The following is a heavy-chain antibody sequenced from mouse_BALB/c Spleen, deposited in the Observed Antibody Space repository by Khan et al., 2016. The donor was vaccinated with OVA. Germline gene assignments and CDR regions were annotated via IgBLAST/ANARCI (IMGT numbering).Heavy chain of an antibody. J-gene: IGHJ1*01. V-gene: IGHV9-3-1*01. Sequence: QIQLVQSGPELKKPGETVKISCKTSGYTFTNYGMNWVKQAPGKGLKWMGWINTYTGEPTYADAFKGRFAFSLKTSASSAYLQINNLRNEDTATYFCASEATYYDVGYGYFDVWGAGTTVTVSS. D-gene: IGHD2-4*01. CDR3: ASEATYYDVGYGYFDV. CDR2: INTYTGEP. CDR1: GYTFTNYG.